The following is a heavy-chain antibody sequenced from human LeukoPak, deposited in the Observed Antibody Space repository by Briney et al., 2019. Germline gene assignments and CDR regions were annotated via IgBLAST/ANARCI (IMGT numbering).Heavy chain of an antibody. V-gene: IGHV3-23*01. CDR3: AKAAADCYGSGSYSYGMDV. CDR2: ISGSGGST. Sequence: GGSLRLSCAASGFTFSSYAMSWVRQAPGKGLEWVSAISGSGGSTYYADSVKGRFTISRDNSKNTLYLQMNSLRAEDTAVYYCAKAAADCYGSGSYSYGMDVWGQGTTVTVSS. J-gene: IGHJ6*02. CDR1: GFTFSSYA. D-gene: IGHD3-10*01.